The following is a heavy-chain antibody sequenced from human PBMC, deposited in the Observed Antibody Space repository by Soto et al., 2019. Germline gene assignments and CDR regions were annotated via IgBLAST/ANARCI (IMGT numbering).Heavy chain of an antibody. V-gene: IGHV1-46*01. D-gene: IGHD6-13*01. CDR1: GYTYTSYY. CDR3: ARARQQLVSDAFDI. Sequence: ASVKASCKASGYTYTSYYMHWVRQAPRQGLEWMGIINPSGGSTSYAQKFQGRVTMTRDTSTSTVYMELSSLRSEDTAVYYCARARQQLVSDAFDIWGQGTMGTVSS. J-gene: IGHJ3*02. CDR2: INPSGGST.